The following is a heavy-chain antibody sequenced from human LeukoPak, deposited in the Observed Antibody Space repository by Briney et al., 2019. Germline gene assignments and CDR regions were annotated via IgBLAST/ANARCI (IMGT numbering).Heavy chain of an antibody. D-gene: IGHD6-13*01. Sequence: ASVKVSCKASGYTFTSYDINWVRQATGQGLEWMGWMNPNSGNTGYAQKFQGRVTITRNTSISTAYMELSSLRSEDTAVYYCARGKWQQLVRVLVYWGQGTLVTVSS. J-gene: IGHJ4*02. CDR3: ARGKWQQLVRVLVY. CDR1: GYTFTSYD. CDR2: MNPNSGNT. V-gene: IGHV1-8*01.